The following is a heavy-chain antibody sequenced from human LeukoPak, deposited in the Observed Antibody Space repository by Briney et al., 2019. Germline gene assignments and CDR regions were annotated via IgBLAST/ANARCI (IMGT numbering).Heavy chain of an antibody. CDR2: ISGSGGTI. J-gene: IGHJ3*02. D-gene: IGHD1-7*01. V-gene: IGHV3-23*01. CDR3: AKGSAGTTLPYDAFDI. CDR1: GFTFSSYA. Sequence: SGVSLRLSCAASGFTFSSYAMSWVRQAPGKGLEWVSAISGSGGTIYYADSVKGRFTISRDNSKNTLYLQMNSLRAEDTAVYYCAKGSAGTTLPYDAFDIWGQGTMVTVSS.